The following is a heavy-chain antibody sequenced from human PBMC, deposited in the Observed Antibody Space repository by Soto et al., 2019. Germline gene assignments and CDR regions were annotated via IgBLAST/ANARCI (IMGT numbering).Heavy chain of an antibody. CDR3: ARDATYHYGSGSYHNFDY. D-gene: IGHD3-10*01. V-gene: IGHV4-31*03. Sequence: QVQLQESGPGLVKPSQTLSLTCTVSGGSISRGGFYWSWIRQHPGKGLEFIGYIYYSGTTYYNPSLKSRITISIDTSKNQFSLKLSSVTAADTAVYYCARDATYHYGSGSYHNFDYWGQGALVTVSS. CDR2: IYYSGTT. J-gene: IGHJ4*02. CDR1: GGSISRGGFY.